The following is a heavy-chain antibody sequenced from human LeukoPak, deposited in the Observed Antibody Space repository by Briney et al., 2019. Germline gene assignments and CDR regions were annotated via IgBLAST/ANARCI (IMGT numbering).Heavy chain of an antibody. CDR1: GGSISSYY. D-gene: IGHD3-10*01. CDR3: ARAPPRGSYYRGYFDY. Sequence: PSETLSLNCTVTGGSISSYYWNSIRQAPGKGLDSIGYIYYSGSTTYNPSLKSRVTISADTSKNQFSLNLSSVTAADTAVYYCARAPPRGSYYRGYFDYWGQGTLVTVSS. CDR2: IYYSGST. V-gene: IGHV4-59*01. J-gene: IGHJ4*02.